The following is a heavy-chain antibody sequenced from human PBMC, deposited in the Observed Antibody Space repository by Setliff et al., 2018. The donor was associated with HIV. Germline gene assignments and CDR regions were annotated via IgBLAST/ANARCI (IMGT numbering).Heavy chain of an antibody. Sequence: ASVKVSCKASGYTFTGYYFHWVRQAPGQGLEWMGWIDPNSGGTNYAQKFQGRVTMTRDTSISTTNRGLTRQRSDDTAVYYCARGGGWGSSTSCPDYWGQGTLVTVSS. CDR1: GYTFTGYY. CDR3: ARGGGWGSSTSCPDY. V-gene: IGHV1-2*02. D-gene: IGHD2-2*01. CDR2: IDPNSGGT. J-gene: IGHJ4*02.